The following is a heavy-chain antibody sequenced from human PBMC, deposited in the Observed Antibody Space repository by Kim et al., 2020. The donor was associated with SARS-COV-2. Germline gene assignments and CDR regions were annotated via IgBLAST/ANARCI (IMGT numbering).Heavy chain of an antibody. J-gene: IGHJ6*03. D-gene: IGHD6-19*01. CDR2: INHSGST. V-gene: IGHV4-34*01. Sequence: SETLSLTCAVYGGSFSGYYWSWIRQPPGKGLEWIGEINHSGSTNYNPSLKSRVTISVDTSKNQLSLKLSSVTAADTAVYYCARGTRQWLVRGPYYYYMDVWGRGTTVTVS. CDR1: GGSFSGYY. CDR3: ARGTRQWLVRGPYYYYMDV.